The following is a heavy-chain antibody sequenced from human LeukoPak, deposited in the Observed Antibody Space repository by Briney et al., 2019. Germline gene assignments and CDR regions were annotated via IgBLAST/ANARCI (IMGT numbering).Heavy chain of an antibody. J-gene: IGHJ4*02. Sequence: GGCLRLSCAASGFTFSSYATSWVRQAPGEGLEWVSVISGSGGSTYYADSVKGRFTVSRDNSKNTLYLQMNSLRAEDTAVYYCAKSRLLWFGESDYWGQGTLVTVSS. CDR3: AKSRLLWFGESDY. V-gene: IGHV3-23*01. CDR1: GFTFSSYA. CDR2: ISGSGGST. D-gene: IGHD3-10*01.